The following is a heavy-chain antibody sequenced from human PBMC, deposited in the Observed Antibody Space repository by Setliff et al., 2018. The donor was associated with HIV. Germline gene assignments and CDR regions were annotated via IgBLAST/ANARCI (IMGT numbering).Heavy chain of an antibody. CDR2: IIPMFGTT. D-gene: IGHD4-17*01. Sequence: ASVKVSCKASGGTLSSHAVHWVRQAPGQGLEWVGGIIPMFGTTNYALKFRGRVTITADESTSLASMEMSSLSPEDTAIYYCARGSLLAAGTFYYLDHWGLGTLVTVSS. V-gene: IGHV1-69*13. CDR1: GGTLSSHA. J-gene: IGHJ4*02. CDR3: ARGSLLAAGTFYYLDH.